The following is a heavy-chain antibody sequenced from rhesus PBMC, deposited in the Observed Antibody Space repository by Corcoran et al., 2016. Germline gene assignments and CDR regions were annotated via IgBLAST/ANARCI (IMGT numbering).Heavy chain of an antibody. Sequence: QVQLQESGPGVVKPSETLSLTCAVSGGSISDSYRWSWIRQPPGKGLEWIGYIYGSSTDTNYNPPRKSRVNSSKETAKDQYSLKLSSLTSADTAVYYCARHRYSGGGENFEFWGQGALVTISS. CDR1: GGSISDSYR. CDR2: IYGSSTDT. D-gene: IGHD5-24*01. J-gene: IGHJ1*01. V-gene: IGHV4S10*01. CDR3: ARHRYSGGGENFEF.